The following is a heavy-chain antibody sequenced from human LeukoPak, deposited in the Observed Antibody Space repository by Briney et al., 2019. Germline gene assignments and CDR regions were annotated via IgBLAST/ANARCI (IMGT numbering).Heavy chain of an antibody. V-gene: IGHV3-48*03. CDR2: ISVGGSDE. J-gene: IGHJ5*02. CDR3: ARDVGFNNGWPA. CDR1: GFSFRTYE. Sequence: HPGGSLRLSCVASGFSFRTYEMNWVRQAPGKGLEWISYISVGGSDEDYAESVKGRFSISRDNAKNSLFLQMNSLRVEDTAVYYCARDVGFNNGWPAWGQGTLVTVSS. D-gene: IGHD6-19*01.